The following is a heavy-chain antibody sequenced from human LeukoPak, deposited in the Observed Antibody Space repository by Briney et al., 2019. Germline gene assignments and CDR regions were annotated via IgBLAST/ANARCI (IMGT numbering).Heavy chain of an antibody. Sequence: SETLSLTCAVYGGSFSGYYWSWIRQPPGKGLEWIGEINHSGSTNYNPSLKSRVTISVDTSKNQFSLKLSSVTAADTAVYYCARLNDSGSYYLRSYWYFDLWGRGTLVTVSS. D-gene: IGHD1-26*01. J-gene: IGHJ2*01. CDR1: GGSFSGYY. CDR3: ARLNDSGSYYLRSYWYFDL. CDR2: INHSGST. V-gene: IGHV4-34*01.